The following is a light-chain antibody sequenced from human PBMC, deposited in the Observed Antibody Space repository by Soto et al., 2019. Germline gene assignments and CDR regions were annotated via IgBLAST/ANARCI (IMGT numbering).Light chain of an antibody. J-gene: IGLJ3*02. Sequence: QAVVTQEPSFSVSPGGTVTLTCGLSSGSVSTSNYPSWYQQTPGQAPRTLIYSTVTRSSGVPDRFSGSILGNRASLTITGAQADDESDYYCMLYMGGDMWVFGGGTKLTVL. V-gene: IGLV8-61*01. CDR1: SGSVSTSNY. CDR3: MLYMGGDMWV. CDR2: STV.